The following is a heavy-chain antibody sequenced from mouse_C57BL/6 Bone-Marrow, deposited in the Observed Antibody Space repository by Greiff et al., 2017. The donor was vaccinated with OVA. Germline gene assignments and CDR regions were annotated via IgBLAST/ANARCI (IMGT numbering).Heavy chain of an antibody. CDR2: IDPSACYT. CDR1: GYTFTSYW. CDR3: ARGLGGGHDY. J-gene: IGHJ2*01. D-gene: IGHD4-1*01. Sequence: QVQLQQPGAELVKPGASVKLSCKASGYTFTSYWMQWVKQRPGQGLEWIGEIDPSACYTNYNQKFKGKATLTVDTSSSTAYMQLSSLTSEDAAVSYCARGLGGGHDYWGQGTTLTVSS. V-gene: IGHV1-50*01.